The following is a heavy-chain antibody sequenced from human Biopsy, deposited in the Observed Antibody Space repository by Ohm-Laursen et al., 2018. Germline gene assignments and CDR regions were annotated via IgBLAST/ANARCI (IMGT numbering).Heavy chain of an antibody. D-gene: IGHD1-26*01. CDR1: AYSFGDHR. Sequence: GASVKVSCKASAYSFGDHRIHWVRQAPGQGLEWMGWIDPKSGGTNYAQKFQGRVTLTTDTSTSTAYIELRSLTSDDTAIYYCARDVVGRGASFFDFWGQGTSVTVSS. CDR3: ARDVVGRGASFFDF. V-gene: IGHV1-2*02. J-gene: IGHJ4*02. CDR2: IDPKSGGT.